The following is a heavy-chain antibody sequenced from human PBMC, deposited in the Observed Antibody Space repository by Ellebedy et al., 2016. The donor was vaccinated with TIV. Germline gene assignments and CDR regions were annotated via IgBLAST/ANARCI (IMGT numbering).Heavy chain of an antibody. CDR2: INTDGSST. CDR3: ARGHDASGYHSFDL. J-gene: IGHJ2*01. D-gene: IGHD3-22*01. Sequence: GESLKISCAASGFSFSTYWMHWVRQAPGKGLVWVSRINTDGSSTIYADSVKGRFTISRDNAKNTLYLQINSLRAEDTAVYYCARGHDASGYHSFDLWGRGTLVTVSS. CDR1: GFSFSTYW. V-gene: IGHV3-74*01.